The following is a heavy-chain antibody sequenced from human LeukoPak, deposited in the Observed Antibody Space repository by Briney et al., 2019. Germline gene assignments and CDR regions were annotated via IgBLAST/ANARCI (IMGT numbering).Heavy chain of an antibody. CDR2: TYYRSKWYN. J-gene: IGHJ4*02. V-gene: IGHV6-1*01. Sequence: SQTLSLTCAISGDIVSSISAAWNWIRQSPSRGLEWLGRTYYRSKWYNDYAVSVKSRITINPDTSKNQFSLQLNSVTPEDTAVYYCARSGIAVAGTGFDYWGQGTLVTVSS. D-gene: IGHD6-19*01. CDR1: GDIVSSISAA. CDR3: ARSGIAVAGTGFDY.